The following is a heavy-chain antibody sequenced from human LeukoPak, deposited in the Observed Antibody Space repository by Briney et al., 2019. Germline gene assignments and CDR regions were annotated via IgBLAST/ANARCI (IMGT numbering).Heavy chain of an antibody. V-gene: IGHV4-34*01. CDR2: INHSGST. CDR3: ARHRDFWSGYSSTPFDY. D-gene: IGHD3-3*01. Sequence: PSETLSLTCAVYGGSFSGYYWSWIRQPPGKGLEWIGEINHSGSTNYNPSLKSRVTISVDTSKNQFSLKLSSVTAADTAVYYCARHRDFWSGYSSTPFDYWGQGTLVTVSS. CDR1: GGSFSGYY. J-gene: IGHJ4*02.